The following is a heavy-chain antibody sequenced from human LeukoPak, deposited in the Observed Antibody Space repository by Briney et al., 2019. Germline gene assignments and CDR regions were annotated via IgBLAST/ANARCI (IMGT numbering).Heavy chain of an antibody. V-gene: IGHV1-24*01. CDR3: ATPGPDWGDAFDI. J-gene: IGHJ3*02. Sequence: ASVKVSCKVSGYSVMELSMHWVRQAPGKGLEWMGGFDPEDGETIYAQKFQGRVTMTEDTSTDIAYMELSGLRSEDTAVYYCATPGPDWGDAFDIWGQGTMATVSS. CDR1: GYSVMELS. CDR2: FDPEDGET. D-gene: IGHD3/OR15-3a*01.